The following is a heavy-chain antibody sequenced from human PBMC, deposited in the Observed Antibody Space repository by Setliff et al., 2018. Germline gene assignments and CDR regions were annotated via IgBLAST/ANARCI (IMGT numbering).Heavy chain of an antibody. CDR1: GYAFNDFG. V-gene: IGHV1-18*01. Sequence: GASVKVSCKASGYAFNDFGINWVRQAPGQGLEWMGWISPYTGNIYSAQKFQGRVTLTTDTSTSTAYMEVRSLTSDDTAICYCARLVRYCTRTTCQKTSGAELWGQGTLVTVSS. CDR3: ARLVRYCTRTTCQKTSGAEL. J-gene: IGHJ4*02. CDR2: ISPYTGNI. D-gene: IGHD2-2*01.